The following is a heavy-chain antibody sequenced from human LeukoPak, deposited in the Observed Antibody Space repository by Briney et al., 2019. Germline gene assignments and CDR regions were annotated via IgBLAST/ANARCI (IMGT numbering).Heavy chain of an antibody. V-gene: IGHV1-69*13. J-gene: IGHJ6*04. Sequence: SVKVSCKASGGTFSSYAISWVRQAPGQGLEWMGGIIPIFGTVNYAQKFQGRVTITADESTSTAYMELSSLRSEDTAVYYCAGVGYSSSFPGLGDYYYYYGMDVWGKGTTVTASS. CDR3: AGVGYSSSFPGLGDYYYYYGMDV. CDR2: IIPIFGTV. D-gene: IGHD6-19*01. CDR1: GGTFSSYA.